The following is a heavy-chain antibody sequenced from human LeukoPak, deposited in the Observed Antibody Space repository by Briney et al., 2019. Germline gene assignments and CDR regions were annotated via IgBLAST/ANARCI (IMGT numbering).Heavy chain of an antibody. V-gene: IGHV4-34*01. CDR3: ARGPPHVYVTGGFYFNY. Sequence: SETLSLTCAIYAGSFSGYYWSWIRQPRHRGLERIGEITHSGTAIYNPSLRSRVTISEDTSKNQFSLILNSVTAADEAVYYCARGPPHVYVTGGFYFNYWGQGILVTVSS. J-gene: IGHJ4*02. CDR1: AGSFSGYY. CDR2: ITHSGTA. D-gene: IGHD2-8*02.